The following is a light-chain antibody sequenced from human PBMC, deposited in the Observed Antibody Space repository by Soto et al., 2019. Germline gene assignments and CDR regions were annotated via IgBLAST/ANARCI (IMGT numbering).Light chain of an antibody. J-gene: IGKJ3*01. CDR3: QQRYSTLFT. CDR1: QSISSY. V-gene: IGKV1-39*01. CDR2: AAS. Sequence: DIQMTQSPSSLSASVGDRVTITCRASQSISSYLNWYQQKPGKAPKLLIYAASSLQSGVPSRFSGSGSGTDFTLTISSLQPEDFATFYCQQRYSTLFTFGPGHKVDI.